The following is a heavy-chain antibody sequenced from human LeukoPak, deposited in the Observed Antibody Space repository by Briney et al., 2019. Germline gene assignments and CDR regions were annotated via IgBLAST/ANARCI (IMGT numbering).Heavy chain of an antibody. D-gene: IGHD3-10*01. Sequence: SVKVSCKASGGTFSSYAISWVRQAPGQGLEWMGGIIPIFGTANYAQKFQGRVSMTTDTSTSTAYMELRSLRSDDTAVYYCARVWRTSPYYFDYWGQGTLVTVSS. CDR1: GGTFSSYA. CDR2: IIPIFGTA. V-gene: IGHV1-69*05. J-gene: IGHJ4*02. CDR3: ARVWRTSPYYFDY.